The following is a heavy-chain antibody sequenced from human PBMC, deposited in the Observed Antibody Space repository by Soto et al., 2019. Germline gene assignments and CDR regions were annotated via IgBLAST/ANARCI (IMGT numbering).Heavy chain of an antibody. CDR1: GYSFTSYG. Sequence: ASVKVSCKASGYSFTSYGISWVRQAPGQGLEWMGWTSVYNGNTNYAQELQGRVTMTTDTSTSTAYMELSSLRSEDTAVYYCATGIASDDYIWGSYRHGIAFDIWGQGKMVTFSS. D-gene: IGHD3-16*02. CDR2: TSVYNGNT. V-gene: IGHV1-18*01. CDR3: ATGIASDDYIWGSYRHGIAFDI. J-gene: IGHJ3*02.